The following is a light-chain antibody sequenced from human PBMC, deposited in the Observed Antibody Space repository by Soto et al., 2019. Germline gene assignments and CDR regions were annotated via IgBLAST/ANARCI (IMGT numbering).Light chain of an antibody. J-gene: IGLJ2*01. Sequence: QAVVTQEPSLTVSPGGTVTLTCGSSTGAVTSGHYPYWFQQKPGQAPRTLIYDTSNKHSWTPARFSGSLLGGKAALTLSGAQPEDEAEYYCLLSYGGAQAVFGTGTKLTVL. CDR1: TGAVTSGHY. CDR3: LLSYGGAQAV. V-gene: IGLV7-46*01. CDR2: DTS.